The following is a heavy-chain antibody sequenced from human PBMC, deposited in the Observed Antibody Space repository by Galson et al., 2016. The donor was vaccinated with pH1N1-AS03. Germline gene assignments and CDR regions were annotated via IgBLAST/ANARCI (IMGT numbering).Heavy chain of an antibody. Sequence: SVKVSCKASGHNFTNYAIHWVRQAPGQRLEWTGWIHVGSGNTKYSQKFQGRVTMTRDTSASTAYTELSSLTSDDTSVYYCARGFLEAVIDYRGQGSLVTVSS. D-gene: IGHD3-3*01. CDR2: IHVGSGNT. CDR3: ARGFLEAVIDY. V-gene: IGHV1-3*01. CDR1: GHNFTNYA. J-gene: IGHJ4*02.